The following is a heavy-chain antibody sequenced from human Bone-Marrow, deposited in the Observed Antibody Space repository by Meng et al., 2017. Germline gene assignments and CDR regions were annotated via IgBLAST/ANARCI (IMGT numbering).Heavy chain of an antibody. D-gene: IGHD6-6*01. CDR3: ARGLRAARPLLFGY. CDR1: GGSCSGYY. V-gene: IGHV4-34*01. Sequence: QGPVQQGGAGLLKPSETLSLTCAVYGGSCSGYYWSWIRQPPGKGLEWIGEIHHSGSTNYNPSLKSRVTISVDTSKNQFSLKLSSVTAADTAVYYCARGLRAARPLLFGYWGQGTLVTVSS. J-gene: IGHJ4*02. CDR2: IHHSGST.